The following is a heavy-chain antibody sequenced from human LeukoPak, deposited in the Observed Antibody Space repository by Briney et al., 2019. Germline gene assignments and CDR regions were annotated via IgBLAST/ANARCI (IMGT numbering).Heavy chain of an antibody. CDR3: ARLTTLTTNYYYYYMDV. CDR1: GYSFTTYW. V-gene: IGHV5-51*01. D-gene: IGHD4-17*01. Sequence: GESLKISCKGSGYSFTTYWIGWLRQMPGKGLEWMGIIYPGDSDIRYSPSFQGQVTISADKSISTAYVQWSSLKASDTATYYCARLTTLTTNYYYYYMDVWGKGTTVTISS. J-gene: IGHJ6*03. CDR2: IYPGDSDI.